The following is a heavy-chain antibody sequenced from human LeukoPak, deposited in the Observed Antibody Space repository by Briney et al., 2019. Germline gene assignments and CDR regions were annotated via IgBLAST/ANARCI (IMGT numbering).Heavy chain of an antibody. J-gene: IGHJ3*02. CDR2: IYTSGST. CDR3: ARLGSPQGYGGNKAFDI. D-gene: IGHD4-23*01. Sequence: SSETLSLTCTVSGGSISSYYWSWIRQPAGKGLEWIGRIYTSGSTNYNPSLKSRVTMSVDTSKNQFSLKLSSVTAADTAVYYCARLGSPQGYGGNKAFDIWGHGTMVTVSS. V-gene: IGHV4-4*07. CDR1: GGSISSYY.